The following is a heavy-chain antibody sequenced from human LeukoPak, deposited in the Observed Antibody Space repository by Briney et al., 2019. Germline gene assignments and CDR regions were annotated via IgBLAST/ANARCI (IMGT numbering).Heavy chain of an antibody. V-gene: IGHV4-59*08. CDR3: ARHPYYYDSSGYLIHGFDP. J-gene: IGHJ5*02. CDR1: GGSLSTHH. Sequence: SETLSLTCVVSGGSLSTHHWSWIRQSPGRGLEWIGYISDSGSTNYNPSLKSRVTISVDTSKNQFSLMLSSVTAADTAVYYCARHPYYYDSSGYLIHGFDPWGQGTLVTVSS. D-gene: IGHD3-22*01. CDR2: ISDSGST.